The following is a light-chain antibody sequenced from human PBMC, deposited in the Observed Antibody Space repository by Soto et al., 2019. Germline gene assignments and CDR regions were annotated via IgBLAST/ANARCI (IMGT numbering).Light chain of an antibody. V-gene: IGKV3-15*01. CDR2: GAS. CDR3: QQYNNWSPVSPWT. Sequence: EIVMTQSPATLSVSPGERATLSCRASQSVSSNLAWYQQKPGQAPRLLIYGASTRATGIPARFSGSGSGTEFTLTISSLQSEDFAVYYCQQYNNWSPVSPWTFGQGTKVEIK. J-gene: IGKJ1*01. CDR1: QSVSSN.